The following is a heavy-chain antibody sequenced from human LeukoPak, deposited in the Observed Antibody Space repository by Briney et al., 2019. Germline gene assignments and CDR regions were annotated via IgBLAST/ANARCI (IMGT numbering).Heavy chain of an antibody. CDR1: GGSISSSSHY. CDR3: ARSRLRILYY. D-gene: IGHD2-15*01. CDR2: IYYSGST. V-gene: IGHV4-39*01. J-gene: IGHJ4*02. Sequence: SETLSLTCTVSGGSISSSSHYWGWIRQPPGKGLEWIGSIYYSGSTYYNPSLKSRVTISVDTSKNQFSLKLSSVTAADTAVYYCARSRLRILYYWGQGTLVTVSS.